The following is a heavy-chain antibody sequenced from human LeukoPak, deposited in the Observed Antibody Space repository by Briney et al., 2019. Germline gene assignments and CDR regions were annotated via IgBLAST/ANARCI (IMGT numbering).Heavy chain of an antibody. V-gene: IGHV3-23*01. D-gene: IGHD6-19*01. J-gene: IGHJ6*02. CDR2: ISGSGGST. Sequence: GGSLRLSCAASGFTFSSYAMSWVRQAPGRGLEWVSAISGSGGSTYYADSVKGRFTISRDNSKNTLYLQMNSLRAEDTAVYYCAKGKAVAGNYYYYGMDVWGQGTTVTVSS. CDR3: AKGKAVAGNYYYYGMDV. CDR1: GFTFSSYA.